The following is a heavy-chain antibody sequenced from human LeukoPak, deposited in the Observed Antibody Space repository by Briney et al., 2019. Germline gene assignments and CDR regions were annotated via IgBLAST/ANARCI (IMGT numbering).Heavy chain of an antibody. Sequence: GGSLRLSCAASGFTFSDYALIWVRQAPGKGLEWISAIRGTGGTTYYADSVKGRCTISRDNSRKTVYLQMNSLRAEDTALYFCGKDPNGDYVGAFDFWGPGTMVTVSS. CDR2: IRGTGGTT. CDR3: GKDPNGDYVGAFDF. CDR1: GFTFSDYA. D-gene: IGHD4-17*01. V-gene: IGHV3-23*01. J-gene: IGHJ3*01.